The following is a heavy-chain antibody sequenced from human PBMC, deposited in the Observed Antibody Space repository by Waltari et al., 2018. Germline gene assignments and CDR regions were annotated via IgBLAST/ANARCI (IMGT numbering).Heavy chain of an antibody. V-gene: IGHV1-18*01. D-gene: IGHD2-21*01. CDR2: ISSNNGHT. CDR1: GCTFSDYG. J-gene: IGHJ5*02. CDR3: ARERHRLMEECYLMALDP. Sequence: QVQLVQSGAEVKKPGASVKVSCKASGCTFSDYGISWVRQAPGHGLEWMGWISSNNGHTNHAQKCQGRLIMTEDTSATTVYMELTYLTSDDTAVYYCARERHRLMEECYLMALDPWGQGTLVTVSS.